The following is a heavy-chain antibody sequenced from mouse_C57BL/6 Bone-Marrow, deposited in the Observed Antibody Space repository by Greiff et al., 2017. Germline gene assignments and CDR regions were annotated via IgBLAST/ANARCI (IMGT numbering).Heavy chain of an antibody. V-gene: IGHV1-81*01. CDR1: GYTFTSYG. CDR2: IYPRSGNT. Sequence: QVQLQQSGAELARPGASVKLSCKASGYTFTSYGISWVKQRTGQGLEWIGEIYPRSGNTYYNEKFKGKATLTADKSSSTAYMELRSLTSEDSAVYFGARSITTVVATDFDGWGTGTTVTVSS. D-gene: IGHD1-1*01. CDR3: ARSITTVVATDFDG. J-gene: IGHJ1*03.